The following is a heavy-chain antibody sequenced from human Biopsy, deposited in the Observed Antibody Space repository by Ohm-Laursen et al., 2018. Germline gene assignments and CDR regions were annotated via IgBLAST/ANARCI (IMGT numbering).Heavy chain of an antibody. CDR2: INPSGSTT. D-gene: IGHD6-19*01. J-gene: IGHJ4*02. CDR1: GYTFTDYY. CDR3: SRNTGWYGDLYYFDY. V-gene: IGHV1-46*01. Sequence: ASVKVSCKASGYTFTDYYMHWVRQAPGQGLEWMGMINPSGSTTSYLQIFQGRVTMTRDTSKSTVYMELSSLRSADTAVYFCSRNTGWYGDLYYFDYWGQGTLVTVSS.